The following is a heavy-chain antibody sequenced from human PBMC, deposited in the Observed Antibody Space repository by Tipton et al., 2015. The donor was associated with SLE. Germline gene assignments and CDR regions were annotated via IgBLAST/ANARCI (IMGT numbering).Heavy chain of an antibody. J-gene: IGHJ5*02. CDR1: GFTFSSYA. D-gene: IGHD4-23*01. Sequence: SLRLSCAASGFTFSSYAMHWVRQAPGKGLEWVSSISSSSSYIYYADSVKGRFTISRDNAKNSPYLQMNSLRAEDTAVYYCAKAKSTVVNWFDPWGQGTLVTVSS. CDR3: AKAKSTVVNWFDP. CDR2: ISSSSSYI. V-gene: IGHV3-21*01.